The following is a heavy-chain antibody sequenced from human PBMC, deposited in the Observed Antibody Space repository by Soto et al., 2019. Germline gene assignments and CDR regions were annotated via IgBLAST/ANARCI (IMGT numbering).Heavy chain of an antibody. V-gene: IGHV4-31*03. Sequence: PSETLSLTCTVSGGSISSGGYYWSWIRQHPGKGLERIGNIYYSGSTYYNPSLKSRVTISLDKSKSQFSLRLSSVTAADTAVYFCARLEGLAKISYYFDFWGQGAQVTVSS. CDR2: IYYSGST. J-gene: IGHJ4*02. CDR1: GGSISSGGYY. D-gene: IGHD3-9*01. CDR3: ARLEGLAKISYYFDF.